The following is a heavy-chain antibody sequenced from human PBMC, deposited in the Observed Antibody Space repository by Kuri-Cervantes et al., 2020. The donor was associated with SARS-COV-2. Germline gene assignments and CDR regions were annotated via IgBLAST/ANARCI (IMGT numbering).Heavy chain of an antibody. V-gene: IGHV1-2*04. CDR1: GYTFTGYY. J-gene: IGHJ5*02. D-gene: IGHD2-21*01. Sequence: DSVKVSCKASGYTFTGYYMHWVRQAPGQGLEWMGWINPNSGGTNYAQKFQGWVTMTRDTSISTAYMELSRLRSDDTAVYYCARGIGDMSNFSNWFDPWGQGTLVTVSS. CDR2: INPNSGGT. CDR3: ARGIGDMSNFSNWFDP.